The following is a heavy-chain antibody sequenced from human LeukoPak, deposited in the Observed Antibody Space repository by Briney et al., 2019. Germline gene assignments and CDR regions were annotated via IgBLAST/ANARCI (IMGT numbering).Heavy chain of an antibody. CDR2: INTNTGNP. J-gene: IGHJ5*02. CDR3: ARESYYGSGSYYWGGQNWFDP. V-gene: IGHV7-4-1*02. D-gene: IGHD3-10*01. Sequence: ASVKVSCKASGYTFTSYAMNWVRQAPGQGLEWMGWINTNTGNPTYAQGFTGRFVFSLDTSVSTAYLQISSLKAEDTAVYYCARESYYGSGSYYWGGQNWFDPWGQGTLVTVSS. CDR1: GYTFTSYA.